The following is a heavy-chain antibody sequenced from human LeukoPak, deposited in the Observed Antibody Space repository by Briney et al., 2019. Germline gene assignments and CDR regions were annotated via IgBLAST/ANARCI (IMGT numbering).Heavy chain of an antibody. J-gene: IGHJ4*02. CDR3: AVSIQLPD. CDR2: IKQDGSEE. CDR1: GFTFSSYW. D-gene: IGHD1-1*01. V-gene: IGHV3-7*01. Sequence: GGSLRLSCAASGFTFSSYWMSWARQAPGKGLEWVANIKQDGSEENYVDSVKGRFAISRDNAKNLLYLQMNSLRAGDTAIYYCAVSIQLPDWGQGTLVTVSS.